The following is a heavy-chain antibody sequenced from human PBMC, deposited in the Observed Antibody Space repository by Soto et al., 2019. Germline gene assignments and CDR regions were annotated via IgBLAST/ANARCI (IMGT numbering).Heavy chain of an antibody. V-gene: IGHV1-8*01. CDR3: ARDDGGYAYIGY. CDR2: MNPNSGDT. CDR1: GCTFTSYD. D-gene: IGHD5-12*01. Sequence: QVQLVQSGAEVKKPGASVKVSCKASGCTFTSYDINWVRQATGQGLEWMGRMNPNSGDTGFARKFQGRLTMTRNTSISTAYMELSGLRSEDTAIYYCARDDGGYAYIGYWGQGTLVTVSS. J-gene: IGHJ4*02.